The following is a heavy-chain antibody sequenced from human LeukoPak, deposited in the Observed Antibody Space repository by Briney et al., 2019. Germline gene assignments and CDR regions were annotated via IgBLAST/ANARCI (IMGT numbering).Heavy chain of an antibody. J-gene: IGHJ4*02. Sequence: PSETLSLTCTVSGGSISSGSYYWRWIRQPAGKGLEWIGRIYTSGSTNYNPSLKSRVTISVDTSKNQFSLKLSSVTAVDTAVYYCAREGEAAAGAFDNWGQGTLVTVSA. CDR2: IYTSGST. V-gene: IGHV4-61*02. D-gene: IGHD6-13*01. CDR1: GGSISSGSYY. CDR3: AREGEAAAGAFDN.